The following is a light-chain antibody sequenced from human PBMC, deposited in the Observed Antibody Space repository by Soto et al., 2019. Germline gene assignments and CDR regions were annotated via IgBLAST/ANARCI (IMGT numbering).Light chain of an antibody. J-gene: IGKJ4*01. CDR3: QQDNSFPLT. CDR1: QDIRSW. Sequence: DIQMTQSPSSVSASVGDRVTITCRASQDIRSWLAWYQQKPGKGPKLLIYGASSLQSGVPSTFSGSGSGTDFILTISLLPPEYFATYYCQQDNSFPLTFGGGTKVEIK. V-gene: IGKV1D-12*01. CDR2: GAS.